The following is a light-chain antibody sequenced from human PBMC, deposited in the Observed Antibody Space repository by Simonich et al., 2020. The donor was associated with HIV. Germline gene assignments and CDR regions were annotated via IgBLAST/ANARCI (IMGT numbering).Light chain of an antibody. CDR3: QQYYNTPQT. CDR1: QSILYSSNNKNH. CDR2: WAS. Sequence: DIVMTQSPDSLAVSLGERATINCKSSQSILYSSNNKNHLAWDQQKPGHPPRLLIYWASTRESGVPDRFSGSGSGTDFTLTISSLQAEDVAVYYCQQYYNTPQTFGQGTKVEIK. J-gene: IGKJ1*01. V-gene: IGKV4-1*01.